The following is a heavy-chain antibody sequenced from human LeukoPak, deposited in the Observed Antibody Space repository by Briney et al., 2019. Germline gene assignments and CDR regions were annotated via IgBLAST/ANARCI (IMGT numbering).Heavy chain of an antibody. D-gene: IGHD3-10*01. V-gene: IGHV4-61*02. J-gene: IGHJ4*02. CDR2: IYTSGTT. CDR3: ARSTGDYGSGSLAY. Sequence: SQTLSLTCTVSGGSISSGTYYWNWIRQPAGKGLEWIGRIYTSGTTNSDPSLKSRVTISLDTSMNQFSLRLSSVTAADTAVYYCARSTGDYGSGSLAYWGQGTPVTVSS. CDR1: GGSISSGTYY.